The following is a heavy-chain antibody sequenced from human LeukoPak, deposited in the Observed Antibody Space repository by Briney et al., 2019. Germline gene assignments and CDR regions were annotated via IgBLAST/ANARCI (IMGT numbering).Heavy chain of an antibody. CDR1: GGTFSSYA. V-gene: IGHV1-69*13. D-gene: IGHD3-10*01. J-gene: IGHJ6*03. CDR2: IIPIFGTA. Sequence: GASVKVSCKASGGTFSSYAISWVRQAPGQGLEWMGGIIPIFGTANYAQKFQGRVTITADESTSTAYMELSSLRSENTAVYYCARDWGPRGWHELRDYYYMDVWGKGTTVTISS. CDR3: ARDWGPRGWHELRDYYYMDV.